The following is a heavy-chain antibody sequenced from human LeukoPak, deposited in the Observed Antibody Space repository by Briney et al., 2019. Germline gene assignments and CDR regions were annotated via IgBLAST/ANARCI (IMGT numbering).Heavy chain of an antibody. V-gene: IGHV1-2*02. J-gene: IGHJ5*02. D-gene: IGHD2-15*01. CDR3: ARVSVVAATFWFDP. CDR1: GGTFSSYA. Sequence: ASVKVSCKASGGTFSSYAISWVRQAPGQGLEWMGWINPNSGGTNYAQKFQGRVTMTRDTSISTAYMELSRLRSDDTAVYYCARVSVVAATFWFDPWGQGTLVTVSS. CDR2: INPNSGGT.